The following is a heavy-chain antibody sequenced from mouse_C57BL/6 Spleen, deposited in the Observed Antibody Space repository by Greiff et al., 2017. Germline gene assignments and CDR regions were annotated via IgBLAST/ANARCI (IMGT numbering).Heavy chain of an antibody. CDR1: GYTFTSYW. Sequence: QVQLKQPGAELVKPGASVKLSCKASGYTFTSYWMHWVKQRPGQGLEWIGMIHPNSGSTNYNEKFKSKATLTVDKSSSTAYMQLSSLTSEDSAVYYCARYRDGDYYAMDYWGQGTSVTVSS. CDR2: IHPNSGST. CDR3: ARYRDGDYYAMDY. V-gene: IGHV1-64*01. J-gene: IGHJ4*01. D-gene: IGHD1-1*01.